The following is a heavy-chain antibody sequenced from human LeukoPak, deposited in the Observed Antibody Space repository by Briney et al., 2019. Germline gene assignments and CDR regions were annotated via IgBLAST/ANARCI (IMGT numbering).Heavy chain of an antibody. CDR1: GYTFSDYG. V-gene: IGHV1-18*01. CDR3: GRSREGLYSGSSLDY. D-gene: IGHD1-26*01. J-gene: IGHJ4*02. Sequence: VSVKVSCKASGYTFSDYGISWVRQAPGQGLEWMGWISGYNGNTNYTQKLQGRVIMTTDTSTRTAYMELRSLKSDDTAVYYCGRSREGLYSGSSLDYWGQGTLVTVSS. CDR2: ISGYNGNT.